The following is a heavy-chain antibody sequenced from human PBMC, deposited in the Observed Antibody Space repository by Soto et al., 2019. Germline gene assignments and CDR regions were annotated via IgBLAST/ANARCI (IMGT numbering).Heavy chain of an antibody. CDR3: ARVKELLWFGELPPNWFDP. V-gene: IGHV4-34*01. D-gene: IGHD3-10*01. CDR1: GGSFSGYY. CDR2: INHSGST. J-gene: IGHJ5*02. Sequence: SETLSLTCAVYGGSFSGYYWSWIRQPLGKGLEWIGEINHSGSTNYNPSLKRRITISVDTSKNQLSLKLSSVTAADTAVYYCARVKELLWFGELPPNWFDPWGQGTLVTVSS.